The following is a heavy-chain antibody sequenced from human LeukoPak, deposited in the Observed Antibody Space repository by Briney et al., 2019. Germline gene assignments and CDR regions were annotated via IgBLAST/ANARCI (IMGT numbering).Heavy chain of an antibody. CDR3: TRVGGSGSYYSYYFDY. CDR2: IRSKAYGGTT. V-gene: IGHV3-49*04. J-gene: IGHJ4*02. Sequence: GGSLRLSCAASGFTFSSYAMSWVRQAPGKGLEGVGFIRSKAYGGTTEYAASVKGRFTISRDDSKSIAYLQMNSLKTEDTAVYYCTRVGGSGSYYSYYFDYWGQGTLVTVSS. D-gene: IGHD3-10*01. CDR1: GFTFSSYA.